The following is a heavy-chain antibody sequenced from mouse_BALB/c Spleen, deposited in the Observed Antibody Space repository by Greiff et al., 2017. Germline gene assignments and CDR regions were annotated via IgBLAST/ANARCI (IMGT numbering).Heavy chain of an antibody. V-gene: IGHV14-4*02. Sequence: VQLQQSGAELVRSGASVKLSCTASGFNIKDYYMHWVKQRPEQGLEWIGWIDPENGDTEYAPKFQGKATMTADTSSNTAYLQLSSLTSEDTAVYYCARWTARATYFDYWGQGTTLTVSS. D-gene: IGHD3-2*01. CDR2: IDPENGDT. CDR1: GFNIKDYY. CDR3: ARWTARATYFDY. J-gene: IGHJ2*01.